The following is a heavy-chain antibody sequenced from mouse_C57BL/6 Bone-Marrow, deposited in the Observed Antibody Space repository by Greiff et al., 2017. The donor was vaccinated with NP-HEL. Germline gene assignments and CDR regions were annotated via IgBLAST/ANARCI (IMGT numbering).Heavy chain of an antibody. Sequence: QVQLQQSGAELARPGASVKLSCKASGYTFTSYGISWVKQRTGQGLEWIGEIYPRSGNTYYNEKFKGKATLTADKSSSTAYMELRSLTSEDSAVYFCAREEGCLLRRAWFAYWGQGTLVTVSA. CDR3: AREEGCLLRRAWFAY. J-gene: IGHJ3*01. D-gene: IGHD2-3*01. V-gene: IGHV1-81*01. CDR1: GYTFTSYG. CDR2: IYPRSGNT.